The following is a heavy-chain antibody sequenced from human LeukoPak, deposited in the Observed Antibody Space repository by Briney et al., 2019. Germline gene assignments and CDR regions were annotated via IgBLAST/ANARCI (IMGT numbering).Heavy chain of an antibody. CDR2: ITSSSSYI. V-gene: IGHV3-21*01. D-gene: IGHD3-22*01. Sequence: PGGSLRLSCAGSGFTFSSYSMNWVRQAPGKGLEWVSSITSSSSYIYYADSVKGRFTISRDNAKNSLYLQMNSLRVEDTAVYYCARVILYYYDSGGYPYYFDYWGQGTLVTVSS. CDR1: GFTFSSYS. CDR3: ARVILYYYDSGGYPYYFDY. J-gene: IGHJ4*02.